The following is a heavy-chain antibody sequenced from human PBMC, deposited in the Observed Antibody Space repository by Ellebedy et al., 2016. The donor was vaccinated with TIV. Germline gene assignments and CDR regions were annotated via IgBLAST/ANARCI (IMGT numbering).Heavy chain of an antibody. CDR1: GGSFSDYY. CDR2: INHSGST. V-gene: IGHV4-34*01. Sequence: SETLSLTXAVYGGSFSDYYWSWIRQPPGKGLEWIGEINHSGSTNYNPSLKRRVTISVDTSKNQFTLKLSSVTAADTAVYYCARGLDSSGSENWFDPWGQGTLVTVSS. CDR3: ARGLDSSGSENWFDP. D-gene: IGHD3-22*01. J-gene: IGHJ5*02.